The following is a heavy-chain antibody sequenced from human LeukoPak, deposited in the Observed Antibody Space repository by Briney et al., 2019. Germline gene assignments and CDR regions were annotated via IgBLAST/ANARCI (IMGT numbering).Heavy chain of an antibody. D-gene: IGHD6-13*01. CDR2: IYYSGST. CDR1: GDSISSYY. V-gene: IGHV4-59*01. CDR3: ACLYSSSYRFGY. Sequence: SETLSLTCTVSGDSISSYYWSWIRQPPGKGLEWIGYIYYSGSTNYNPSLKSRVTISVDTSKNQFSLKLSSVTAADTAVYYCACLYSSSYRFGYWGQGTLVTVSS. J-gene: IGHJ4*02.